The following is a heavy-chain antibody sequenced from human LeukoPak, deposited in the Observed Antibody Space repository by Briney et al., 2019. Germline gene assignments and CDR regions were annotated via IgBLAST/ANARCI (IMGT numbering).Heavy chain of an antibody. Sequence: ASVKVSCKASGCTFTSYDINWVRQATGQGLEWMGWMNPNSGNTGYAQKFQGRVTMTRNTSISTAYMELSSLRSEDTAVYYCARGSRLVRGVTSRRNYYFDYWGQGTLVTVSS. CDR2: MNPNSGNT. J-gene: IGHJ4*02. CDR3: ARGSRLVRGVTSRRNYYFDY. CDR1: GCTFTSYD. V-gene: IGHV1-8*01. D-gene: IGHD3-10*01.